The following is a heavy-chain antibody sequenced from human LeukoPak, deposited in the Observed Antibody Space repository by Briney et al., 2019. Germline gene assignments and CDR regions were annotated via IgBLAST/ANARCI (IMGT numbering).Heavy chain of an antibody. CDR3: ARPDYYDSSGYYYGLDY. J-gene: IGHJ4*02. CDR2: ISAYNGNT. Sequence: GASVKVSCKASGYTFTSYGISWVRQAPGQGLEWMGWISAYNGNTNYEQKLQGRVTMTTDTSTSTAYMELRSLRSDDTAVYYCARPDYYDSSGYYYGLDYWGQGTLVTVSS. CDR1: GYTFTSYG. V-gene: IGHV1-18*01. D-gene: IGHD3-22*01.